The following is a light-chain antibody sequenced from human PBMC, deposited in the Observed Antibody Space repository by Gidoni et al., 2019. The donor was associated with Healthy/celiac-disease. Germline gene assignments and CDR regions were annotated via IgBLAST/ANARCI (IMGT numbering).Light chain of an antibody. CDR2: DAS. V-gene: IGKV1-33*01. Sequence: DIQMTQSPSSLSASVGDRVTITCQASQDISNYLNWYQQKPGKAPKLLIYDASNLETGVPSRFSGSGSGTDFTFTISSLQPEDIATYYCQHHGTFGPXTKVDIK. CDR1: QDISNY. J-gene: IGKJ3*01. CDR3: QHHGT.